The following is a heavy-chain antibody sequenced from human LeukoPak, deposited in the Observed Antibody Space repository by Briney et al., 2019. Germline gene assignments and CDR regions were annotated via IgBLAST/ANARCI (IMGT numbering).Heavy chain of an antibody. CDR3: ARVSVVYYYMDV. CDR2: MYYSGGT. CDR1: GASISSDY. Sequence: PSETLSLTCTVSGASISSDYWSWIRQPPGKGLEFIGYMYYSGGTSYNPSLESRVTILVDTSNNQFSLKLSSVTAADTALYYCARVSVVYYYMDVWGKGTTVTVSS. V-gene: IGHV4-59*01. D-gene: IGHD4-23*01. J-gene: IGHJ6*03.